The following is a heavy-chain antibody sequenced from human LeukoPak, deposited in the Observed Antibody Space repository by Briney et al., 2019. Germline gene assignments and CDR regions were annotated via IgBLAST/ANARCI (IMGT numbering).Heavy chain of an antibody. CDR3: ARDYYDSSGYYGPFDY. CDR1: GYTFTSYV. J-gene: IGHJ4*02. V-gene: IGHV1-18*01. Sequence: GASVKVSCKASGYTFTSYVISWVRQAPGQGLEWMGWISAYNGNTNYAQKLQGRVTMTTDTSTSTAYMGLRSLRSDDTAVYYCARDYYDSSGYYGPFDYWGQGTLVTVSS. D-gene: IGHD3-22*01. CDR2: ISAYNGNT.